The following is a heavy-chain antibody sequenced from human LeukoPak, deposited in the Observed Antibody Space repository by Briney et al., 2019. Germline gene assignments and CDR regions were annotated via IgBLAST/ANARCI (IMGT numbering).Heavy chain of an antibody. CDR3: ARDRELGY. CDR2: IYNSGSI. V-gene: IGHV4-59*01. D-gene: IGHD3-10*01. J-gene: IGHJ4*02. CDR1: GDSISIYY. Sequence: SETLSLTCSVSGDSISIYYWSWIRQPPGKGLEWIGYIYNSGSINYNPSLKSRVTISVDTSKNQFSLKLTSVTAADTAVYYCARDRELGYWGQGTLVTVSS.